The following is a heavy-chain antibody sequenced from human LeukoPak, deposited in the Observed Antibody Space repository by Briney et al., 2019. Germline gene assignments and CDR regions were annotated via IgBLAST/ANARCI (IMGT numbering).Heavy chain of an antibody. Sequence: GGSLRLSCAASGFTFSSYAMNWVRQAPGKGLEWVSTISGGAGSTYYADSVKGRFTISRDNSKDTLYLQMNSLRAEDTAVYYCAKYGDDYYFDSWGQGTLVTVSS. CDR1: GFTFSSYA. V-gene: IGHV3-23*01. CDR3: AKYGDDYYFDS. J-gene: IGHJ4*02. CDR2: ISGGAGST. D-gene: IGHD5-12*01.